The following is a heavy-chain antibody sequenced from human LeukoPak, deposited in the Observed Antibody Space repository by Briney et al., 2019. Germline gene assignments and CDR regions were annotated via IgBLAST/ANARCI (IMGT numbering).Heavy chain of an antibody. CDR3: AKAAQGSGWYVGWFDP. V-gene: IGHV3-74*01. CDR1: GFTFSSYW. Sequence: GGSLRLSCAASGFTFSSYWMHWVRHAPGKGLVWVSRINSDGSSTSYADSVKGQFTISRDNAKNTLYLQMNSLRAEDTAVYYCAKAAQGSGWYVGWFDPWGQGTLVTVSS. J-gene: IGHJ5*02. D-gene: IGHD6-19*01. CDR2: INSDGSST.